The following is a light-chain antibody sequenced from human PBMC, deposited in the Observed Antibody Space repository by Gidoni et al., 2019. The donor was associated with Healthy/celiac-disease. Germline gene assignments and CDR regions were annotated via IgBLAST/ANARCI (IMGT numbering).Light chain of an antibody. Sequence: DIVLTQSPGTLSWSPGERATLSCRASQSVSSSYLAWYQQKPGQAPRLLIYGASSRATGIPDRFSGSGSGTDFTLTISRLEPEDFAVYYCQQYGSSPRTFDQGTKVEIK. CDR1: QSVSSSY. J-gene: IGKJ1*01. CDR3: QQYGSSPRT. CDR2: GAS. V-gene: IGKV3-20*01.